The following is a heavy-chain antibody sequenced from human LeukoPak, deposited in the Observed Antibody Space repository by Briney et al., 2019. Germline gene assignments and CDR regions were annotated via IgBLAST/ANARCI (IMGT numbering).Heavy chain of an antibody. CDR1: GGSISSSSYY. D-gene: IGHD6-25*01. Sequence: SETLSLTCTVSGGSISSSSYYWGWIRQPPGKGLEWIGSIYYSGSTYYNPSLKSRVTISVDTSKNQFSLKLSSVTAADTAVYYCAGPDGRRYWGQGTLVTVSS. V-gene: IGHV4-39*01. CDR2: IYYSGST. CDR3: AGPDGRRY. J-gene: IGHJ4*02.